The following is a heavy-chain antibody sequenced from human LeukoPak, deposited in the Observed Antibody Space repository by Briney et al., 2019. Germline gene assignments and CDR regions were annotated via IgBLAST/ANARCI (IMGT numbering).Heavy chain of an antibody. D-gene: IGHD4-17*01. CDR3: ARGRGDYRFDY. CDR2: IYYSGDS. J-gene: IGHJ4*02. V-gene: IGHV4-39*07. CDR1: GGSINNSNYY. Sequence: SETLSLTRTVSGGSINNSNYYWGWIRQPPGKGLEWIGNIYYSGDSYYNPSLKSRVTISVDTSKNQFSLKLSSVTAADTAVYYCARGRGDYRFDYWGQGTLVTVSS.